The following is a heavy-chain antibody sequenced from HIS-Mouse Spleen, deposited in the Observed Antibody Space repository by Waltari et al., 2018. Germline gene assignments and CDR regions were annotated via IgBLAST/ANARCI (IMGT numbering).Heavy chain of an antibody. Sequence: QLQLQESGPGLVKPSETLSLTCTVSGGSISSSSYYWGWIRQPPGKGLGWIGRIYYSGSTYYNPSLKSRVTISVDTSKNQSSLKLSSVTAAETAVYYCAREIPYSSSWYDWYFDLWGRGTLVTVSS. J-gene: IGHJ2*01. CDR3: AREIPYSSSWYDWYFDL. V-gene: IGHV4-39*07. CDR1: GGSISSSSYY. CDR2: IYYSGST. D-gene: IGHD6-13*01.